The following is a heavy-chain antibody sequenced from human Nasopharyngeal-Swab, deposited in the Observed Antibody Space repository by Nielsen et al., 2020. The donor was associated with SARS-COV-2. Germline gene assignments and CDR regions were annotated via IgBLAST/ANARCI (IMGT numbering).Heavy chain of an antibody. CDR1: GGSISSGGYY. CDR2: IYYSGST. J-gene: IGHJ5*02. Sequence: TLSLTCTVSGGSISSGGYYWSWIRQHPGKGLEWIGYIYYSGSTYYNPSLKSRVTISVDTSKNQFSLKLSSVTAADTAVYYCAREEYCSGGSCYRWDWFDPWGQGTLVTVSS. D-gene: IGHD2-15*01. V-gene: IGHV4-31*03. CDR3: AREEYCSGGSCYRWDWFDP.